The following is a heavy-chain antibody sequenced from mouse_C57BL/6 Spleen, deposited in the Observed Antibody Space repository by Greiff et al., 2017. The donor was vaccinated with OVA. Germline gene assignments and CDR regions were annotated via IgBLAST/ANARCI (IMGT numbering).Heavy chain of an antibody. CDR2: IYPYNGVS. J-gene: IGHJ3*01. CDR1: GYSFTGYY. CDR3: APIYYDYDGGFAY. V-gene: IGHV1-31*01. Sequence: VQLKESGPELVKPGASVKISCKASGYSFTGYYMHWVKQSHGNILDWIGYIYPYNGVSSYNQKFKGKATLTVDKSSSTAYMELRSLTSEDSAVYYCAPIYYDYDGGFAYWGQGTLVTVSA. D-gene: IGHD2-4*01.